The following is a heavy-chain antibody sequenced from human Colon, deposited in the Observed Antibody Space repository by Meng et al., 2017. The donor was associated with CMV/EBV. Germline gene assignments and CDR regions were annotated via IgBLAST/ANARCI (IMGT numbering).Heavy chain of an antibody. J-gene: IGHJ6*02. D-gene: IGHD3-3*01. CDR2: IGTAGDT. V-gene: IGHV3-13*01. Sequence: GESLKISWAASGFTFSSYDMHWVRQATGKGLEWVSAIGTAGDTYYPGSVKGRFTISRENAKNSLYLQMNSLRAGDTAVYYCARGLHSYDFWSGYYGSSYYYYGMDVWGQGTTVTVSS. CDR3: ARGLHSYDFWSGYYGSSYYYYGMDV. CDR1: GFTFSSYD.